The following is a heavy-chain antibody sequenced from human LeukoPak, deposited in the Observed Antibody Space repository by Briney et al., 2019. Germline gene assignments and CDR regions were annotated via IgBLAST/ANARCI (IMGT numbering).Heavy chain of an antibody. CDR3: ATATYYYDSSGYPVYFDY. D-gene: IGHD3-22*01. Sequence: ASVKVSCKVSGYTLTELSMHWVRQAPGKGLEWMGGFDPEDGETIYAQKFQGRVTMTEDTSTDTAYMELSSLRSEDTAVYYCATATYYYDSSGYPVYFDYWGQGTQVTVSS. CDR1: GYTLTELS. V-gene: IGHV1-24*01. CDR2: FDPEDGET. J-gene: IGHJ4*02.